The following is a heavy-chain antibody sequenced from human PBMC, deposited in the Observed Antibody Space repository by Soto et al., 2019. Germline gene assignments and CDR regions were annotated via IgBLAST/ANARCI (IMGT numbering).Heavy chain of an antibody. CDR3: ARCRQFFGVVIPFDP. J-gene: IGHJ5*02. Sequence: GGSLRLSCAASGFTFSLYSMIWVRQAPGKGLEWVASITSSSSYIYYEDSLKGRFTISRDNAKNSLFLQLDSLRAEDTAMYYCARCRQFFGVVIPFDPWGQGTLVTVSS. CDR1: GFTFSLYS. CDR2: ITSSSSYI. D-gene: IGHD3-3*01. V-gene: IGHV3-21*04.